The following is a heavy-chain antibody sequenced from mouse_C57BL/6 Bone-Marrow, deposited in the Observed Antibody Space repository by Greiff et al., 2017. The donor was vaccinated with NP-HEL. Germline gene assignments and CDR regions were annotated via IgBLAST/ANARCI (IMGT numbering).Heavy chain of an antibody. CDR1: GFTFNTYA. V-gene: IGHV10-3*01. CDR2: IRSKSSNYAT. CDR3: VMGGHYYGSSYWYFDV. J-gene: IGHJ1*03. D-gene: IGHD1-1*01. Sequence: EVNLVESGGGLVQPKGSLKLSCAASGFTFNTYAMHWVRQAPGKGLEWVARIRSKSSNYATYYADSVKDRFTISSDDSQSMLYLQMNNLKTEDTAMYYCVMGGHYYGSSYWYFDVWGTGTTVTVSS.